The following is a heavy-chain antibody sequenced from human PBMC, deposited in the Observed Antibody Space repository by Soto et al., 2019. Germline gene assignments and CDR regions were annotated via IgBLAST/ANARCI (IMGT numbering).Heavy chain of an antibody. V-gene: IGHV3-23*01. CDR2: ISGGSDYI. CDR1: GFSFNTYT. J-gene: IGHJ4*02. D-gene: IGHD6-6*01. CDR3: TRGSWGNFYS. Sequence: PGGSLRLSCVGAGFSFNTYTMSWVRQAPGKGPEWLSAISGGSDYIYYADSVKGRFTISRDNSKSTLYLLMSSLRVEDTAVYYCTRGSWGNFYSWGQGTLVPVSS.